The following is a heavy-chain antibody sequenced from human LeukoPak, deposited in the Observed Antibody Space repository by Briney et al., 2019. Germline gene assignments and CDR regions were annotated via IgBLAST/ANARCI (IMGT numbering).Heavy chain of an antibody. V-gene: IGHV3-48*02. Sequence: RGSLSLSCVASGFTFSSYGMSWVCQSLGKGLEWVSYISGTGSTTAYGDSVKGRFTISRDNARDSLYLQMNSLRDEDTAVYYCARPTSGLYRFWGQGTLLTVSS. CDR1: GFTFSSYG. CDR2: ISGTGSTT. J-gene: IGHJ4*02. CDR3: ARPTSGLYRF. D-gene: IGHD2-8*02.